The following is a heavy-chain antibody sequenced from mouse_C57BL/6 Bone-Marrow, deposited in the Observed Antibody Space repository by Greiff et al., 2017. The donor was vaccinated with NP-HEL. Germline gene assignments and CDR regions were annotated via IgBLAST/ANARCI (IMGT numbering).Heavy chain of an antibody. J-gene: IGHJ3*01. CDR1: GYTFTSYW. CDR3: ALYYGSSGFAY. CDR2: IDPSDSYT. Sequence: QVQLQQPGAELVRPGTSVKLSCKASGYTFTSYWMHWVKQRPGQGLEWIGVIDPSDSYTNYNQKFKGKATLTVDTSASTAYMQLSSLTSEDSAVYYCALYYGSSGFAYWGQGTLVTVSA. D-gene: IGHD1-1*01. V-gene: IGHV1-59*01.